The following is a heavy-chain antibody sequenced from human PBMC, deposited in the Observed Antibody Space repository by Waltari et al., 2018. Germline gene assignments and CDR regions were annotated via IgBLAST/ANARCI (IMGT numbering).Heavy chain of an antibody. V-gene: IGHV3-23*04. J-gene: IGHJ4*02. Sequence: EVQLVQSGGGLVQPGGSLRLSCEASGFSFYTYAMTWVRQAPGKGLEWVSTINPGLANTYYADSVRGRFAISRDNAKNSLYLHMNSLRAEDTAVYYCARDRGRQQLVPVDYWGQGTLVTVSS. CDR1: GFSFYTYA. CDR2: INPGLANT. CDR3: ARDRGRQQLVPVDY. D-gene: IGHD6-13*01.